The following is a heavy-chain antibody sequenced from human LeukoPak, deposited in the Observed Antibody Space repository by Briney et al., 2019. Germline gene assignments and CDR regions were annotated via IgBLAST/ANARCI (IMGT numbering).Heavy chain of an antibody. Sequence: GGSLRLSCAASGFTFSSYAMSWVRQAPGKGLEWVSAISGSGGSTYYAASVTDRFTISRDNSKNTLYLQMNSLRAEDTAVYYCAKDLAPSTLSGLFDYWGQGTLVTVSS. J-gene: IGHJ4*02. CDR1: GFTFSSYA. V-gene: IGHV3-23*01. CDR2: ISGSGGST. D-gene: IGHD2-15*01. CDR3: AKDLAPSTLSGLFDY.